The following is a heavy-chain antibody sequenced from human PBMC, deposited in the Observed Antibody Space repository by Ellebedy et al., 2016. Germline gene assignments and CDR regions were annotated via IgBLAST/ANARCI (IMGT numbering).Heavy chain of an antibody. V-gene: IGHV3-33*01. CDR2: IWYDGSNK. D-gene: IGHD2-21*01. CDR3: ASSGGHISPFDY. J-gene: IGHJ4*02. Sequence: GGSLRLXXAASGFTFSSYGMHWVRQAPGKGLEWVAVIWYDGSNKYYADSVKGRFTISRDNSKNTLYLQMNSLRAEDTAVYYCASSGGHISPFDYWGQGTLVTVSS. CDR1: GFTFSSYG.